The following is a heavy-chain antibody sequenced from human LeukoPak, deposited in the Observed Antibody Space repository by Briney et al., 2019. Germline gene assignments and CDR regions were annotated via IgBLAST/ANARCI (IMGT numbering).Heavy chain of an antibody. CDR1: GGSISSYY. J-gene: IGHJ4*02. Sequence: SETLSLTCTVSGGSISSYYWSWIRQPPGKGLGWIGYIYYSGSTNYNPSLKSRVTISVDTSKNQFSLKLSSVTAADTAVYYCASSAPYCSGGSCCGYWGQGTLVTVSS. CDR3: ASSAPYCSGGSCCGY. CDR2: IYYSGST. V-gene: IGHV4-59*01. D-gene: IGHD2-15*01.